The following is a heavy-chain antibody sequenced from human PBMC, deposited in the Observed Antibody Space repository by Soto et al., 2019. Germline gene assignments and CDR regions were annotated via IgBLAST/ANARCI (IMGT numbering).Heavy chain of an antibody. CDR3: ARGQDSRGGGYFDY. Sequence: EVQLVESGGGLVQPGGSLRLSCAASGFTFSSYEMNWVRQAPGKGLEWVSYISSSGSPIYYADSVKGRFTISRDNAKNSLYLQTNSLSAEDTAVYYCARGQDSRGGGYFDYWGQETLVTVSS. CDR1: GFTFSSYE. D-gene: IGHD6-13*01. CDR2: ISSSGSPI. J-gene: IGHJ4*02. V-gene: IGHV3-48*03.